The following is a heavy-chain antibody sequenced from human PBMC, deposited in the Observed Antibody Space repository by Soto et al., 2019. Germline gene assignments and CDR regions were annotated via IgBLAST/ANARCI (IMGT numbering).Heavy chain of an antibody. D-gene: IGHD3-3*01. V-gene: IGHV4-31*03. J-gene: IGHJ5*02. CDR1: GDSISSGAYY. CDR2: IYYSGSA. CDR3: AIDKRTIFGGLYXXXP. Sequence: SETLSLTCTVSGDSISSGAYYWSWIRQHPGKGLEWIGYIYYSGSAYYNPSLKSRVTISVDTSKNQFSLKVSSVTAADTAVYYCAIDKRTIFGGLYXXXPWGQGTLVTVS.